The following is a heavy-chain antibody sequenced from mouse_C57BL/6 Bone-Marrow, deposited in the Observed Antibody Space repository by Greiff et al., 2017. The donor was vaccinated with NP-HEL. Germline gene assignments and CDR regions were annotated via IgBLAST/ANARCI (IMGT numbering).Heavy chain of an antibody. CDR1: GFNIKDYY. CDR3: TTVTTVVALDY. CDR2: IDPEDGDT. V-gene: IGHV14-1*01. J-gene: IGHJ2*01. D-gene: IGHD1-1*01. Sequence: EVQLQQSGAELVRPGASVKLSCTASGFNIKDYYMHWVKQRPEQGLEWIGRIDPEDGDTEYAPKFQGKATMTADTSSNTAYLQHSSLTSEDTAVYYCTTVTTVVALDYWGQGTTLTVSS.